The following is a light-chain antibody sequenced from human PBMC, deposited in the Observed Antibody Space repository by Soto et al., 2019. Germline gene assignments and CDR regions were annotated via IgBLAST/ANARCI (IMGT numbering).Light chain of an antibody. CDR3: CSYAGSTTFYV. CDR1: SSDVESYKL. CDR2: EGN. Sequence: QSALTQPASVSEFHGQSITISCTGTSSDVESYKLVSWYQQHPDKAPKLIIYEGNKRPSGVSNRFSGSKSGNTASLTISGLQAENDADYYCCSYAGSTTFYVFGTGTKVTVL. V-gene: IGLV2-23*01. J-gene: IGLJ1*01.